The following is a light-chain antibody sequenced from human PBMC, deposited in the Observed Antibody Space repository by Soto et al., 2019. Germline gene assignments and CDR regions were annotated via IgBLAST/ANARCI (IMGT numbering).Light chain of an antibody. J-gene: IGKJ4*01. V-gene: IGKV3-15*01. Sequence: EIVMTQSPVTLSLSPGDTATLSCRASQTITSNLAWYQQKPGQPPRLLIYDASTRATGLPARFSGSGSGTEFTLTIRNLQSEDFAVYYCQQYSTWVTFGGGTQLEIE. CDR2: DAS. CDR3: QQYSTWVT. CDR1: QTITSN.